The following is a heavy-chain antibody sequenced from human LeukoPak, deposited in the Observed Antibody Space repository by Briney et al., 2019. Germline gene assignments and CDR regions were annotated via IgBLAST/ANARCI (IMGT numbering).Heavy chain of an antibody. CDR1: GFTFSSYA. D-gene: IGHD5-18*01. CDR2: ISYDGSNE. Sequence: PGRSLRLSCAASGFTFSSYAMHWVRQAPGKGLEWVAVISYDGSNEYYADSVKGRFTISRDNSTNTLYLQMSSLRAEDTAVYYCARDPLDTALAPVFDYWGLGTLVTVSS. V-gene: IGHV3-30-3*01. CDR3: ARDPLDTALAPVFDY. J-gene: IGHJ4*02.